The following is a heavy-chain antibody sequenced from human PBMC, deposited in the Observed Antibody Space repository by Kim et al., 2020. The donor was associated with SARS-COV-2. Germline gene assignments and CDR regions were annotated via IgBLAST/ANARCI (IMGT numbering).Heavy chain of an antibody. CDR3: ARDHSAANLYYYYYVMDV. CDR1: GFTFSDYY. J-gene: IGHJ6*02. V-gene: IGHV3-11*06. Sequence: GGSLRLSCAASGFTFSDYYMSWIRQAPGKGLEWVSYISSSSSYTNYADSVKGRFTISRDNAKNSLYLQMNSLRAEDTAVYYCARDHSAANLYYYYYVMDVWGQGATVTVSS. CDR2: ISSSSSYT. D-gene: IGHD6-13*01.